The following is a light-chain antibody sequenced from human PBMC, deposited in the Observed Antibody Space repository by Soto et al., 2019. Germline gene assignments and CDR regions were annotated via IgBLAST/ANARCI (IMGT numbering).Light chain of an antibody. Sequence: DIQMTQSPSSLSASVGDRVSITCRASQGISTYLNWYQQKPGKAPKLLINDASSLQSGVPSRFSGSGSGTDFTLTISSLQPEYFATYYCQQSYSTWTFGQGTKVEIK. J-gene: IGKJ1*01. V-gene: IGKV1-39*01. CDR1: QGISTY. CDR3: QQSYSTWT. CDR2: DAS.